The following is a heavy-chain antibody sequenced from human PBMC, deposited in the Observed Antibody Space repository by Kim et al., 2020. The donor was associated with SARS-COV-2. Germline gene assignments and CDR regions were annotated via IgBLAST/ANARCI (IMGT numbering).Heavy chain of an antibody. CDR3: ARAGSMDV. V-gene: IGHV4-34*01. Sequence: SGSTNYNPSLKSRVTISVDTSKNQFSRKLSSVTAADTAVYYCARAGSMDVWGQGTTITVSS. J-gene: IGHJ6*02. CDR2: SGST.